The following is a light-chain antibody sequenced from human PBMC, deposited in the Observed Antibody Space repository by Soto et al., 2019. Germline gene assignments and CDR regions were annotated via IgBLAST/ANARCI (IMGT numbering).Light chain of an antibody. J-gene: IGKJ2*01. CDR3: QHRGRWPRT. CDR2: GAS. Sequence: EIVLTQSPATLSLSPGERATLSCRASQSVNDYLAWYQQKPGQAPRRLIYGASNRATGIPLRFSGSGSGTDFTLTISSLEPEDFAVYYCQHRGRWPRTFGQGTKLEIK. V-gene: IGKV3-11*01. CDR1: QSVNDY.